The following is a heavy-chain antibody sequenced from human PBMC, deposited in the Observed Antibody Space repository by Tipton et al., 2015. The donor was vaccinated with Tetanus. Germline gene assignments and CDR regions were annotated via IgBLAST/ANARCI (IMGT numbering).Heavy chain of an antibody. CDR2: ISNSGST. CDR1: GGSMRTYY. J-gene: IGHJ4*02. D-gene: IGHD2-8*01. CDR3: ARGLIDDFLGSRIYFDS. V-gene: IGHV4-59*01. Sequence: TLSLTCTVSGGSMRTYYWTWIRQPPGKGLEWIGYISNSGSTTRNPSLKSRVTISIDTTEKQFSLQMRSVTTADTAVYYCARGLIDDFLGSRIYFDSWGPGTLVTVSS.